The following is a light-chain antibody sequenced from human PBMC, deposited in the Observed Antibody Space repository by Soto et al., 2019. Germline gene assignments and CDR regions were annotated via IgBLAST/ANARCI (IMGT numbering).Light chain of an antibody. V-gene: IGLV2-14*01. CDR1: SSDVDGYNY. Sequence: QSALTQPASVSGSPGQSITISCTGSSSDVDGYNYVSWYQQHPGKAPKLMIYEVSNRPSGISNRFSGSKSGNTASLTLSGLQAEDEADYYCSSYTSSSTLVFGGGTKLTVL. J-gene: IGLJ2*01. CDR3: SSYTSSSTLV. CDR2: EVS.